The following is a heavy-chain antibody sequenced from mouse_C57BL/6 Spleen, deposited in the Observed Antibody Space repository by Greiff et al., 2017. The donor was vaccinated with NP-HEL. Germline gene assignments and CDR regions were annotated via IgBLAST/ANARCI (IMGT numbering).Heavy chain of an antibody. CDR2: INPGSGGT. CDR1: GYAFTNYL. D-gene: IGHD1-1*02. V-gene: IGHV1-54*01. Sequence: QVTLKESGAELVRPGTSVKVSCKASGYAFTNYLIEWVKQRPGQGLEWIGVINPGSGGTNYNEKFKGKATLTADKSSSTAYMQLSSLTSEDSAVYFCARSPMAYWYFDVWGTGTTVTVSS. J-gene: IGHJ1*03. CDR3: ARSPMAYWYFDV.